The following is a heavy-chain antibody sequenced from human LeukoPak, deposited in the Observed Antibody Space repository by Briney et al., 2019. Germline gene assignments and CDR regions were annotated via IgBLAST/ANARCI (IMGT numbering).Heavy chain of an antibody. D-gene: IGHD3-9*01. CDR2: INHSGST. CDR1: GGSFSGYY. V-gene: IGHV4-34*01. J-gene: IGHJ4*02. Sequence: PSETLSLTCAVYGGSFSGYYWSWIRQPPGKGLEWIGEINHSGSTNYNPSLKSRVTISVDTSKNQFSLKLSSVTAADTAVYYCAREELRYFDWLLTPGIFDYWGQGTLVTVSS. CDR3: AREELRYFDWLLTPGIFDY.